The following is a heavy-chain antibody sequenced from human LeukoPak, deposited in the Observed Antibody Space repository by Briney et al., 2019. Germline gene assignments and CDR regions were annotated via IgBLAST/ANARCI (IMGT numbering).Heavy chain of an antibody. CDR2: IYHSGST. CDR3: AELGITMIGGV. D-gene: IGHD3-10*02. V-gene: IGHV4-38-2*02. J-gene: IGHJ6*04. Sequence: SETLSLTCTVSGYSISSGYYWGWIRQPPGKGLEWIGSIYHSGSTYYNPSLKGRVTISVDTSKNQFSLKLSSVTAADTAVYYCAELGITMIGGVWGKGTTVTISS. CDR1: GYSISSGYY.